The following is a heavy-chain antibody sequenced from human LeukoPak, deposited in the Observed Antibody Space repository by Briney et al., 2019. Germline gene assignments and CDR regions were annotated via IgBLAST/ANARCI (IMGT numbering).Heavy chain of an antibody. J-gene: IGHJ4*02. V-gene: IGHV4-4*07. CDR2: IYTSGST. D-gene: IGHD3-22*01. Sequence: ASETLSLTCTVSGGSISSYYWSWIRQPAGKGLEWIGRIYTSGSTNYNPSLKSRVTMSVDTSKNQFSLKLSSVTAADTAVYYCATSQGSYYDSSGSAPDYWGQGTLVTVSS. CDR1: GGSISSYY. CDR3: ATSQGSYYDSSGSAPDY.